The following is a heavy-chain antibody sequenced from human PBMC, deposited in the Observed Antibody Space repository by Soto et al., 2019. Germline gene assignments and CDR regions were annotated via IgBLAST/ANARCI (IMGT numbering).Heavy chain of an antibody. Sequence: QITLKESGPTLEKPTQTLTLTCTFSGFSLSTSGVGVGWIRQPPGKALEWLALIYWDDDKRYSPSLKSRLTITKDTSKNQVVLTMTNMDPVDTATYYCAHSIERGITMVRGGKYYFDYWGQGTLVTVSS. CDR1: GFSLSTSGVG. V-gene: IGHV2-5*02. CDR2: IYWDDDK. J-gene: IGHJ4*02. CDR3: AHSIERGITMVRGGKYYFDY. D-gene: IGHD3-10*01.